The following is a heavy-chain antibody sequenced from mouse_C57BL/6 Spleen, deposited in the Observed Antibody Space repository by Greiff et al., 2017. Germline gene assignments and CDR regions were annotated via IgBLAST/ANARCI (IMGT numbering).Heavy chain of an antibody. CDR2: ISPGNSDT. J-gene: IGHJ4*01. CDR3: TRGIYYGYYDGGYAMDY. V-gene: IGHV1-5*01. CDR1: GYTFTSYW. D-gene: IGHD2-1*01. Sequence: EVQLQQSGTVLARPGASVKMSCKTSGYTFTSYWMHWVKQRPGQGLEWIGAISPGNSDTSYNQKFKGKAKLTAGTSASTAYMELSSLTNADSAVYYYTRGIYYGYYDGGYAMDYWGQGTSVTVSS.